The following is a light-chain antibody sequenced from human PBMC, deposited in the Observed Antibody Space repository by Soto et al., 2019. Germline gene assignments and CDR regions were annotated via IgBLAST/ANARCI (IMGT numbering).Light chain of an antibody. V-gene: IGLV1-44*01. CDR2: SNN. Sequence: QSALTQPPSASGAPGQRVTISCSGSSSNIGSNTVNWYQQLPGTAPKLLIYSNNKRPSGVPDRISGSKSGTSASLAISGLQSEDEADYYCVAWDDSLKGPEFGGGTKLTVL. J-gene: IGLJ2*01. CDR3: VAWDDSLKGPE. CDR1: SSNIGSNT.